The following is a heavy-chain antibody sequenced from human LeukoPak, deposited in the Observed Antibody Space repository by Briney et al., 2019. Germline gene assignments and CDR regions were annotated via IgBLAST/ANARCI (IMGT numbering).Heavy chain of an antibody. V-gene: IGHV6-1*01. J-gene: IGHJ4*02. CDR2: TYYRSKWYN. CDR1: GDSVSSKSVA. D-gene: IGHD2-21*02. Sequence: SQTLSLTCAISGDSVSSKSVAWNWIRQSPSRGLEWLGRTYYRSKWYNEYAVSVKGRITINPDTSKNQFFLQLNSVTPEDTAVYYRARQGGDVDYWAQRTLVTVSS. CDR3: ARQGGDVDY.